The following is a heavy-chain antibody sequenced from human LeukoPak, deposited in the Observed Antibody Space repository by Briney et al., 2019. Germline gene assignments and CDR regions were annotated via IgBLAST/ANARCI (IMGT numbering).Heavy chain of an antibody. CDR2: ISSSSSTI. J-gene: IGHJ4*02. CDR1: GFTFSSYS. Sequence: GGSLRLSCAASGFTFSSYSMNWVRQAPGKGLEWVSYISSSSSTIYYADSVEGRFTISRDNAKNSLYLQMNSLRAEDTAVYYCAREVYYYGSGSYKAHDYWGQGTLVTVSS. V-gene: IGHV3-48*01. CDR3: AREVYYYGSGSYKAHDY. D-gene: IGHD3-10*01.